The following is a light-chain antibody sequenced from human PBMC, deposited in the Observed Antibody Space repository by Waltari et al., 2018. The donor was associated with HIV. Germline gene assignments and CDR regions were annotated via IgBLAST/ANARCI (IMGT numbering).Light chain of an antibody. J-gene: IGLJ2*01. CDR1: NSDIGTYDY. CDR2: EVT. CDR3: SSFANRDGFYVL. Sequence: QSALTQPPSASGSPGQSVTLSCTGTNSDIGTYDYVSWYQQHPGKAPKLVISEVTKRPAGVSDRFSGSKSGNTAFLTASGLQAEDEADYYCSSFANRDGFYVLFGGGTRLTVL. V-gene: IGLV2-8*01.